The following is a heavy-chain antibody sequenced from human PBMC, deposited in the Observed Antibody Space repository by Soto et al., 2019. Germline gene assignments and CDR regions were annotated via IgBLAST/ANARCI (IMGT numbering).Heavy chain of an antibody. V-gene: IGHV4-4*02. D-gene: IGHD6-13*01. Sequence: SETLSLTCAVSGGSISSSNWWSWVRQPPGKGLEWIGEIYHSGSTNYNPSLKSRVTISVDKSKNQFSLKLSSVTAADTAVYYCARVGSSIAAAGHIDYWGQGTLVTVSS. CDR1: GGSISSSNW. CDR3: ARVGSSIAAAGHIDY. J-gene: IGHJ4*02. CDR2: IYHSGST.